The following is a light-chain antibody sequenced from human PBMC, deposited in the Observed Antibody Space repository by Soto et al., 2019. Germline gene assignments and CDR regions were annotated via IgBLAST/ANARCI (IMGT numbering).Light chain of an antibody. CDR3: QQYNNLPLT. CDR1: QSVSSLY. Sequence: TMLKMTTWIVCLSGGERATRSCRASQSVSSLYLAWYQQKPGQAPRLLIYGASSRAAGVPDRFSGSGSGTEFTLTISSLQSEDFAVYYCQQYNNLPLTFGGGTKVDIK. J-gene: IGKJ4*01. CDR2: GAS. V-gene: IGKV3-20*01.